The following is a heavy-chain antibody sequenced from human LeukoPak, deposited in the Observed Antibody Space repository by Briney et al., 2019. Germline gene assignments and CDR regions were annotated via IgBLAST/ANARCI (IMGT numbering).Heavy chain of an antibody. J-gene: IGHJ6*02. CDR3: AKDLTDIVVVPAAPYYYYYGMDV. CDR2: ISYGGSNK. D-gene: IGHD2-2*01. Sequence: GGSLRLSCAASGFTFSGYGMHWVRQAPGKGLEWVAVISYGGSNKYYADSVKGRFTISRDNSKNTLYLQMNSLRAEDTAVYYCAKDLTDIVVVPAAPYYYYYGMDVWGQGTTVTVSS. V-gene: IGHV3-30*18. CDR1: GFTFSGYG.